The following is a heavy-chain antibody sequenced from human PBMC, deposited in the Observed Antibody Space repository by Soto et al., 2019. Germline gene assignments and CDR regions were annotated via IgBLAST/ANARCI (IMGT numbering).Heavy chain of an antibody. V-gene: IGHV1-2*02. CDR3: GRGRSGQIGVFY. J-gene: IGHJ4*02. CDR1: GYTFTGHY. Sequence: GASVKVSCKASGYTFTGHYIHWVRQAPEQGPEWMGEIGPESGATRYAQKFQGRVTMTRDTSITTVYMELKNLSPDDTAVYYCGRGRSGQIGVFYWGQGTPVTVSS. CDR2: IGPESGAT. D-gene: IGHD1-26*01.